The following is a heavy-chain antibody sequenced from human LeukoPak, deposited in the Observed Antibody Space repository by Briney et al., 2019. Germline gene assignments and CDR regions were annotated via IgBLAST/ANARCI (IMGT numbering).Heavy chain of an antibody. Sequence: SVKVSCKASGGTFSSYEISWVRQAPGQGLEWMGGIIPMFGTANYAQKFQGRVTITADKSTSTAYMELSSLRSEDTAVYYCASRALLPGGPGFNYWGQGTLVTVSS. D-gene: IGHD3-16*01. CDR3: ASRALLPGGPGFNY. V-gene: IGHV1-69*06. CDR1: GGTFSSYE. J-gene: IGHJ4*02. CDR2: IIPMFGTA.